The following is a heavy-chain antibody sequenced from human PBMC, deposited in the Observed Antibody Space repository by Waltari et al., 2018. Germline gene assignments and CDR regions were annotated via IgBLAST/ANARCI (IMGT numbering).Heavy chain of an antibody. J-gene: IGHJ5*01. V-gene: IGHV3-7*01. CDR1: GFTFGSYW. Sequence: EVHLVESGGGLVQPGGSLRLSWAASGFTFGSYWMSWGRQAPGKGLEWVANINQDGNKLYYVDSVEGRFTISRDNAKNSLYLQMNSLRAEDTAVYYCARDQMVTVTDDNWFDSWGQGNLVTVSS. D-gene: IGHD4-17*01. CDR2: INQDGNKL. CDR3: ARDQMVTVTDDNWFDS.